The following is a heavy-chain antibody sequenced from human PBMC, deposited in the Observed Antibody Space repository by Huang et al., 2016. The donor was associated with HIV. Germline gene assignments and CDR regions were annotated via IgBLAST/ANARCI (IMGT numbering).Heavy chain of an antibody. CDR2: LYWDDDK. J-gene: IGHJ6*03. Sequence: QITLKESGPTVIKPTQTLTLTCSFSGFSLNHKGVGVGWIRQPPGKALEWLVLLYWDDDKRFTPSLKNRSTITKDTSKNQVVFTMTNLDPMDTGTYYCAHIGRLGNYYMDVWGNGTTVTVSS. CDR1: GFSLNHKGVG. CDR3: AHIGRLGNYYMDV. D-gene: IGHD7-27*01. V-gene: IGHV2-5*02.